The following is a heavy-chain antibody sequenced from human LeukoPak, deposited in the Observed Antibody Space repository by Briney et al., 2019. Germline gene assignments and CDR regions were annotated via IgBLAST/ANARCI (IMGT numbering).Heavy chain of an antibody. CDR2: ISLSGNT. J-gene: IGHJ4*02. Sequence: SETLSLTCTVSGGSLSGYYWSWIRQPAGKGLEWIGRISLSGNTHYIPSLESRVTVSFDTSKNQFSLKLTSVTAADTAVYYCATTSASGATYFDSWGQRTLVTVSS. CDR3: ATTSASGATYFDS. D-gene: IGHD1-26*01. V-gene: IGHV4-4*07. CDR1: GGSLSGYY.